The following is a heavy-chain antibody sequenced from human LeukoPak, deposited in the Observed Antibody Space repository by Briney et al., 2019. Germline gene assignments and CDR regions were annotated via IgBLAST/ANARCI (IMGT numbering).Heavy chain of an antibody. CDR1: GGSIRRSPYY. Sequence: SETLSLTCTVSGGSIRRSPYYWGWIRQPPGKGLEWIGSIYYDGTTYYSPSLKSRVAISVDTSKNQFSLKLNSVTAADTAVYYCAPQGGSSSWFDPWGQGTLATVSS. CDR2: IYYDGTT. V-gene: IGHV4-39*01. J-gene: IGHJ5*02. D-gene: IGHD6-6*01. CDR3: APQGGSSSWFDP.